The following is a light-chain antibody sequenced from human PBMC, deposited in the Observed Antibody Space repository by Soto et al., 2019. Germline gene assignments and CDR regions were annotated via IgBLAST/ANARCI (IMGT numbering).Light chain of an antibody. V-gene: IGKV3-15*01. CDR2: GAS. Sequence: EIVMTQSPATLSVFLGETATLSCRASRSVGRNIAWYQQKPGQAPRLFIYGASTRATGIPARFNGSGSWTDFTLTIGSLQSGDFAVYYCQQYNDWPPLTFGGGTNVEI. CDR3: QQYNDWPPLT. CDR1: RSVGRN. J-gene: IGKJ4*01.